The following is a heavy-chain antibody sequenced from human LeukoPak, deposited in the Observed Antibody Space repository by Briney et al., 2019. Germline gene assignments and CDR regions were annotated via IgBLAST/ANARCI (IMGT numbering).Heavy chain of an antibody. J-gene: IGHJ4*02. Sequence: GGSLRLXCAASGFNFSSYSMNWVRQAPGKGLEWVSSISSSSSFRYYADSVKGRFTISRDNAKNSLYLQMNSLRAEDTAVYYCARESSGYFYWGQGTLVTVSS. V-gene: IGHV3-21*01. D-gene: IGHD3-22*01. CDR2: ISSSSSFR. CDR3: ARESSGYFY. CDR1: GFNFSSYS.